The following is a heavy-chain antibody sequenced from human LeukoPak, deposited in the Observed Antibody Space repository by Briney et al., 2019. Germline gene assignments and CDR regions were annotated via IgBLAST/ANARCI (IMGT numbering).Heavy chain of an antibody. CDR2: INPSGGST. J-gene: IGHJ6*02. CDR1: GYTFTSYA. V-gene: IGHV1-46*01. D-gene: IGHD1-7*01. CDR3: ARLPPWGTPDYYYGMDV. Sequence: ASVKVSCKASGYTFTSYAMHWVRQAPGQGLEWMGIINPSGGSTSYAQKFQGRVTMTRDTSTSTVYMELSSLRSEDTAVYYCARLPPWGTPDYYYGMDVWGQGTTVTVSS.